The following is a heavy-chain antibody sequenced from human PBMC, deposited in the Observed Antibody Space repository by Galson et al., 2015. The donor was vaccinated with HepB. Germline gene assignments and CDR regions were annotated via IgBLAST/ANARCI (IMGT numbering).Heavy chain of an antibody. CDR3: ARDDYCDSSGPCGY. V-gene: IGHV1-18*01. D-gene: IGHD3-22*01. CDR2: ISAYNGNT. J-gene: IGHJ4*02. Sequence: SVKVSCKASGYTFTSYGISWVRQAPGQGLEWMGWISAYNGNTNYAQKLQGRVTMTTDTSTSTAYMELRSLRSDDTAVYYCARDDYCDSSGPCGYWGQGTLVTVSS. CDR1: GYTFTSYG.